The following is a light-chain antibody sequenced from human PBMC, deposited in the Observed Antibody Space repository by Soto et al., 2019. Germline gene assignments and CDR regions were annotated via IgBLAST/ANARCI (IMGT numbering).Light chain of an antibody. CDR1: QNVYNN. CDR2: DAS. J-gene: IGKJ4*01. CDR3: KQCRNWPLT. Sequence: EIVMTQSPATLSVSPGEGATLSCKASQNVYNNLAWYQQRPGQPPRLLIYDASTRATGISARFSGSGYGTEFTLTISSLQSEDFGVYLCKQCRNWPLTFGGGTKVDIK. V-gene: IGKV3-15*01.